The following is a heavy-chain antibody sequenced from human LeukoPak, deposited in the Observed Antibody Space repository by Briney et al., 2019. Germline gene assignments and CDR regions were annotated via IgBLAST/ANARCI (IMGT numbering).Heavy chain of an antibody. CDR2: ISADNGNT. D-gene: IGHD3-22*01. CDR1: GYSFTSYG. CDR3: ARGYYDSSGYPQVFDY. Sequence: ASVKVSCKASGYSFTSYGISWVRQAPGQGLEWMGWISADNGNTKYAQNLQGRVTMTTDTSTSTAYMELRSLRSDDTAVYCCARGYYDSSGYPQVFDYWGQGTLVTVSS. J-gene: IGHJ4*02. V-gene: IGHV1-18*01.